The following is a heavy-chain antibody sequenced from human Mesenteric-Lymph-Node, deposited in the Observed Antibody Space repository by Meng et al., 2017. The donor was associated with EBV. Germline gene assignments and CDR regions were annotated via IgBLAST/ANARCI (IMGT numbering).Heavy chain of an antibody. CDR3: ARDHGGKYYY. CDR1: CYTFTSYG. J-gene: IGHJ4*02. Sequence: QGALVPAGAEGKKPGALGKVFFKASCYTFTSYGISWVRQAPGQGMEWMGWISAYNGDTKYAQKVQDRVTTTTDTSTSTVYMELRSLGSDDTAVYYCARDHGGKYYYWGQGTLVTVSS. V-gene: IGHV1-18*01. D-gene: IGHD1-26*01. CDR2: ISAYNGDT.